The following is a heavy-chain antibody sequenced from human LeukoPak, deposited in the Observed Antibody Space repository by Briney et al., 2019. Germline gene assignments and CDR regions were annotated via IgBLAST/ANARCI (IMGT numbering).Heavy chain of an antibody. D-gene: IGHD5-12*01. CDR3: ARTKWLRLGAFDI. CDR2: INHSGST. V-gene: IGHV4-34*01. J-gene: IGHJ3*02. CDR1: GGSFSGYY. Sequence: SETLSLTCAVYGGSFSGYYWSWIRQPPGKGLEWIGEINHSGSTNYNPSLKSRVTISVDTSKNQFSLKLSSVTAADMAVYYCARTKWLRLGAFDIWGQGTMVTVSS.